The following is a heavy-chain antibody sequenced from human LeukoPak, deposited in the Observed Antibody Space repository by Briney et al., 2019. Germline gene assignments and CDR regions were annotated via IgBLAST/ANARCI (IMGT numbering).Heavy chain of an antibody. V-gene: IGHV4-4*09. Sequence: SETLSLTCTVSGSIISYYWSWIRRPPGKGLEWIGYIYTSGSTNYNPALKSRGTISVDTSKNQFSLDLSSVTAADTAVYYCARQKCTSTSCLTKNAFDIWGQGTMVTVSS. J-gene: IGHJ3*02. CDR2: IYTSGST. D-gene: IGHD2-2*01. CDR3: ARQKCTSTSCLTKNAFDI. CDR1: GSIISYY.